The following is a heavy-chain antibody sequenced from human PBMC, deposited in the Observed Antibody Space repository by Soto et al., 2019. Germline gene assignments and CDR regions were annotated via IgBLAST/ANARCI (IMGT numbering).Heavy chain of an antibody. CDR1: GGSISSADYY. D-gene: IGHD1-26*01. CDR3: ARLTAPSGGRYENRMVDY. Sequence: QVQLQESGPGLVKPSQTLSLTCTVSGGSISSADYYWSWIRQPPGKGLEWIGYIYYTGSTYYNPSLKSRVTISVDTSKNHFSLRLSSVTAADAAVYFCARLTAPSGGRYENRMVDYWGPGILVTVSS. J-gene: IGHJ4*02. V-gene: IGHV4-30-4*01. CDR2: IYYTGST.